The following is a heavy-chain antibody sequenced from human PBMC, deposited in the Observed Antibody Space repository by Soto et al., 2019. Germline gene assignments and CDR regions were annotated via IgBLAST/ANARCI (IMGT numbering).Heavy chain of an antibody. D-gene: IGHD1-26*01. Sequence: PGGSLRLSCAASGFTLSNYWMTWVRQAPGKGLEWVANIDKDGSQKNYVDSVKGRFTISRDNAKNSLYLQMNSLRAEDTAVYYCGSLPMGGDYYYYGMDVWGQGTTVTVSS. CDR1: GFTLSNYW. J-gene: IGHJ6*02. V-gene: IGHV3-7*03. CDR3: GSLPMGGDYYYYGMDV. CDR2: IDKDGSQK.